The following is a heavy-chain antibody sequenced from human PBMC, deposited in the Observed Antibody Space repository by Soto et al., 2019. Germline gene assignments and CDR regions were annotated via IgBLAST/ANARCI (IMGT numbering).Heavy chain of an antibody. CDR1: GFSLTTSGVG. J-gene: IGHJ4*02. D-gene: IGHD2-15*01. CDR2: IYWDDDK. CDR3: AHRLLDCSGGSCYGNFDY. Sequence: QITLKESGPTLVKPTQTLTLTCTFSGFSLTTSGVGVGWIRQPPGKALEWLALIYWDDDKRYSPSLKSRLTITKDTSKNQVVLTMTNMDPLDTAAYYCAHRLLDCSGGSCYGNFDYWGQGTLVTVSS. V-gene: IGHV2-5*02.